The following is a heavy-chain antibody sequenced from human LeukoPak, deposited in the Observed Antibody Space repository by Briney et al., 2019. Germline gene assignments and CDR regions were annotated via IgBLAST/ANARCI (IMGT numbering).Heavy chain of an antibody. CDR2: IYPGDSDT. J-gene: IGHJ6*04. Sequence: GGSLKISFKGSGYRFTSYWIGWGRPMPGKGLEWMGIIYPGDSDTRYSPSFQGQVTISVDKSISTAYLQWSSLKASDTAMYYCARHQRSPPDVWGKGTTVTVSS. V-gene: IGHV5-51*01. CDR1: GYRFTSYW. CDR3: ARHQRSPPDV. D-gene: IGHD4-17*01.